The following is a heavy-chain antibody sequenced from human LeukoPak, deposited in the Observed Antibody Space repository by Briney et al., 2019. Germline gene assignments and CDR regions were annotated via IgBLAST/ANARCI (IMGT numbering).Heavy chain of an antibody. CDR1: GYTSMDYY. J-gene: IGHJ5*02. CDR2: INPKNGGT. D-gene: IGHD2-2*01. V-gene: IGHV1-2*06. CDR3: ARDPWGGDIVVIPAAIHDP. Sequence: ASVKVSCKASGYTSMDYYIHWVRQAPGQGLEWMGRINPKNGGTNYAQKFQGRVTMTRDTSISTAYMELSRLRSDDTAVFYCARDPWGGDIVVIPAAIHDPWGQGTLVTVSS.